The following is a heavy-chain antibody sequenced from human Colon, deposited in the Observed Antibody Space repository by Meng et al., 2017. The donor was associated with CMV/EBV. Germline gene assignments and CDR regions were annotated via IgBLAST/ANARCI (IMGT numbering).Heavy chain of an antibody. V-gene: IGHV3-23*01. J-gene: IGHJ4*02. CDR1: GFMFSSYA. CDR2: ISTSGGRT. Sequence: GESLKISCAASGFMFSSYAMTWVRQAPGKGLEWVSTISTSGGRTYYADSVKGRFTVSRDNSKSTLFLQMDSLRAEDTAIFYCARHGFGDYSYYFDHWGQGILVTVSS. D-gene: IGHD4-17*01. CDR3: ARHGFGDYSYYFDH.